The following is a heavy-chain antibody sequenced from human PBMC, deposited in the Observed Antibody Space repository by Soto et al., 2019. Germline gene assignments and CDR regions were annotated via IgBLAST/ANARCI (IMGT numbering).Heavy chain of an antibody. CDR3: ARDEGGSYRHSDYYYGMDV. V-gene: IGHV1-69*01. CDR2: TIPIFGTA. CDR1: GGALSSYA. Sequence: SSVKVSCKDSGGALSSYAISWVRQAPGQGLEWMGGTIPIFGTANYAQKFQGRVTITADESTSTAYMELSSLRSEDTAVYYCARDEGGSYRHSDYYYGMDVWGQGTTVTVSS. J-gene: IGHJ6*02. D-gene: IGHD1-26*01.